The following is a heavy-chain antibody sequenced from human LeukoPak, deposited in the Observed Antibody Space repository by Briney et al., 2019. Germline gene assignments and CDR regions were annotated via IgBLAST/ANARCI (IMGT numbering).Heavy chain of an antibody. D-gene: IGHD6-19*01. Sequence: GGSLRLSCAASGFTFSSYSMNWVRQAPGKGLEWVSSISSSSSYIYYADSVKGRFTISRDNAKNSLYLQVNSLRAEDTAVYYCARGGWRVYGMDVWGQGTTVTVSS. CDR1: GFTFSSYS. CDR2: ISSSSSYI. V-gene: IGHV3-21*01. CDR3: ARGGWRVYGMDV. J-gene: IGHJ6*02.